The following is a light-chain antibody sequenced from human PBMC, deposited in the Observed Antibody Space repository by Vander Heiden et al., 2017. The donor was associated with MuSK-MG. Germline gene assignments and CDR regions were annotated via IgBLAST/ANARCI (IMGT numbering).Light chain of an antibody. CDR3: QQYNNYPYT. CDR2: GAS. J-gene: IGKJ3*01. V-gene: IGKV3-15*01. Sequence: EIVMTQSPATLSVSPGERATLSCRASQSVSSNLAWYQQKPGQAPRLLIYGASTSATGIPARFSGRGSRTAFTLTISSLQSEDFAVYYCQQYNNYPYTFGPGTKVDIK. CDR1: QSVSSN.